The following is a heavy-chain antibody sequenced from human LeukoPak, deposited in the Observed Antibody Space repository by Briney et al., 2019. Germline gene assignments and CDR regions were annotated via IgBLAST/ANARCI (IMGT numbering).Heavy chain of an antibody. D-gene: IGHD6-13*01. CDR2: ISWDGGST. CDR1: GFTFDDYT. J-gene: IGHJ1*01. CDR3: AKDSRIAAAGGPEYFQH. V-gene: IGHV3-43*01. Sequence: PGGSLRLSCAASGFTFDDYTMHWVRQAPGKGLEWVSLISWDGGSTYYADSVKGRFTISRDNSKNTLYLQMNSLRAEDTAVYYCAKDSRIAAAGGPEYFQHWGQGTLVTVSS.